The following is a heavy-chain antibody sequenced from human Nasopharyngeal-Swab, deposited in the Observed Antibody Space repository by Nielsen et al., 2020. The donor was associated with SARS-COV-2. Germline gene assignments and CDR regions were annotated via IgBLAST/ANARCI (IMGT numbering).Heavy chain of an antibody. CDR2: ISFDGTNK. Sequence: GESLKISCAASGFIFHSFAMHWVRQAPGKGLEWVALISFDGTNKYYAGSVRGRFTISRDTSKNTLYLQMNSLRAEDTAVYYCAGTFGEGHDYYYYGMDVWGQGTTVTVSS. D-gene: IGHD3-10*01. J-gene: IGHJ6*02. CDR3: AGTFGEGHDYYYYGMDV. CDR1: GFIFHSFA. V-gene: IGHV3-30*04.